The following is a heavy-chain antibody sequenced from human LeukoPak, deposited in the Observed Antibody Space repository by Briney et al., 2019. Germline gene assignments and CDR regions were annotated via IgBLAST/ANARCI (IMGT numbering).Heavy chain of an antibody. CDR2: IYPGDSDT. V-gene: IGHV5-51*01. CDR1: GYRLTNNW. CDR3: ARVRPQGGFDI. D-gene: IGHD2-15*01. J-gene: IGHJ3*02. Sequence: GESLKISCKISGYRLTNNWIGWVRQVPGKGLEWTGIIYPGDSDTRYSPSFQGQVSISADNSIRTAYLQWSSLKASDTAMYYCARVRPQGGFDIWGQGTMVTVSS.